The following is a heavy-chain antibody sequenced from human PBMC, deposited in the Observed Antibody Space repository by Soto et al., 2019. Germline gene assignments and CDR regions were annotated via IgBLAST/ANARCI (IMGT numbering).Heavy chain of an antibody. D-gene: IGHD2-15*01. V-gene: IGHV1-3*01. CDR3: ARDSGGSCSGWFDP. Sequence: QVQLVQSGAEVKKPGASVKVSCKASGYTFTSYAMHWVRQAPGQRLEWMGWINAGNGNTKYSQKFQGRVTITRDTSARAAYMELSSLRSEDTAVYYCARDSGGSCSGWFDPWGQGTLVTVSS. J-gene: IGHJ5*02. CDR2: INAGNGNT. CDR1: GYTFTSYA.